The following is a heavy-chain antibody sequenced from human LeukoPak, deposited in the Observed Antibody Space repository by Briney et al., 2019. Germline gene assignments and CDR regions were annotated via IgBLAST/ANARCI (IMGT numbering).Heavy chain of an antibody. CDR2: ISSSGSTI. CDR1: GFTFSSYE. CDR3: ARDQRGTRLD. D-gene: IGHD1-1*01. J-gene: IGHJ4*02. V-gene: IGHV3-48*03. Sequence: GGSLRLSCAASGFTFSSYEMNWVRQAPGKGLEWVSYISSSGSTIYYADSVKGRFTISRDNAKNLLYLQMNSLRAEDTAVYYCARDQRGTRLDWGQGTLVTVSS.